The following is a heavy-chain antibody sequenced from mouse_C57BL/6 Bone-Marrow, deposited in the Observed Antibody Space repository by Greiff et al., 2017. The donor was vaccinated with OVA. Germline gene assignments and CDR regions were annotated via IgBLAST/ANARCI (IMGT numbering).Heavy chain of an antibody. D-gene: IGHD1-1*01. J-gene: IGHJ3*01. CDR1: GYTFTSYW. V-gene: IGHV1-50*01. Sequence: QVQLQQPGAELVKPGASVKLSCKASGYTFTSYWMQWVKQRPGQGLEWIGEIDPSDRYTNYNQKFKSKATLTVDTTTSTAYMQLNSLTSEYSAVYYCSSSVITYWGRGTLVTVSA. CDR2: IDPSDRYT. CDR3: SSSVITY.